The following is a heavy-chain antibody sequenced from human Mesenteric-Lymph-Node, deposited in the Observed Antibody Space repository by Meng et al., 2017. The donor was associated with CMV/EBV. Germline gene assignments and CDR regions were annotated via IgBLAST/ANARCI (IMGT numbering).Heavy chain of an antibody. J-gene: IGHJ4*02. CDR1: GFTFDDYA. V-gene: IGHV3-9*03. CDR3: AKDAVLTYDFWSGYLDY. Sequence: SLKISCAASGFTFDDYAVHWVRQAPGKGLEWVSGISWNSGSIGYADSVKGRFTISRDNAKNSLYLQMNSLRAEDMALYYCAKDAVLTYDFWSGYLDYWGQGTLVTVSS. CDR2: ISWNSGSI. D-gene: IGHD3-3*01.